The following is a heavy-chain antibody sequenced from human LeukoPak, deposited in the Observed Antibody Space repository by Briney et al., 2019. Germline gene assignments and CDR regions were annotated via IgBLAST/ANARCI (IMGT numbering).Heavy chain of an antibody. CDR2: MNPNSGNT. Sequence: ASVKVSCKASGYTFTSYDINWVRQATGQGREWMGWMNPNSGNTGYVQKFQGRVTMTRNTSISTAYLELSSLRSEDTAVYYCGRGRGNGRPENYFDYWGQGALVTVSS. CDR1: GYTFTSYD. CDR3: GRGRGNGRPENYFDY. D-gene: IGHD2-8*01. V-gene: IGHV1-8*01. J-gene: IGHJ4*02.